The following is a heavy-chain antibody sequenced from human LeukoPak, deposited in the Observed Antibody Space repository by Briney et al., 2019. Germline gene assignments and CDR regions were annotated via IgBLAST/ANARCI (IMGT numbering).Heavy chain of an antibody. D-gene: IGHD6-19*01. CDR1: GFTFSSYT. CDR2: FAVSSNST. J-gene: IGHJ4*02. V-gene: IGHV3-23*01. Sequence: PGGSLRLSCAASGFTFSSYTMSWVRQTPGKGLEWVSTFAVSSNSTLYADSVKGRFTISRDNSKNTLYLQMSSLRAEGTAIYHCAKVMWGSSGWYVDYWGQGTLVTVSS. CDR3: AKVMWGSSGWYVDY.